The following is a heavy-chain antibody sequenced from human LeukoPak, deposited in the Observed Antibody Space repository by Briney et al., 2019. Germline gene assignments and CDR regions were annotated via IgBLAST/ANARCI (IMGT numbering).Heavy chain of an antibody. D-gene: IGHD3-9*01. CDR1: GFTFSNYA. V-gene: IGHV3-23*01. CDR3: AKWGDYDVLTGYYDSDY. CDR2: VSGRDTST. J-gene: IGHJ4*02. Sequence: GGSLRLSCAASGFTFSNYAMSWVRQAPGKGLEWVSAVSGRDTSTYYTDSVKGRFTISRGNSKNTLYLQMNSLSAEDTAIYYCAKWGDYDVLTGYYDSDYWGQGTLVTVSS.